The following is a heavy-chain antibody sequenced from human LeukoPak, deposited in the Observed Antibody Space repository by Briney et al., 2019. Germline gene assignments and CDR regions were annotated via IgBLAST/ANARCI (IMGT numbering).Heavy chain of an antibody. CDR2: ISYDGSNK. V-gene: IGHV3-30*18. Sequence: GGSLRLSCAASGFTFSSYGMHWVRQAPGKGLEWVAVISYDGSNKYYADSVKGRFTISRDNSKNTLYLQMSSLRAEDTAVYYCAKQSSGWYSPYWYFDLWGRGTLVTVSS. J-gene: IGHJ2*01. D-gene: IGHD6-19*01. CDR1: GFTFSSYG. CDR3: AKQSSGWYSPYWYFDL.